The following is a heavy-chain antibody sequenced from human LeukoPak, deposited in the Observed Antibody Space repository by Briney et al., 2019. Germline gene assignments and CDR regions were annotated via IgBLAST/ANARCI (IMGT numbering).Heavy chain of an antibody. Sequence: GGSLRLSCAASGFTFSSYSMNWVRQAPGKGLEWVSSISSSSSYIYYADSVKGRFTISRDNAKNSLYLQMNSLRAEDTAVYYCARGGGSYYFDYWGQGTLVTVSS. CDR1: GFTFSSYS. J-gene: IGHJ4*02. D-gene: IGHD1-26*01. V-gene: IGHV3-21*01. CDR2: ISSSSSYI. CDR3: ARGGGSYYFDY.